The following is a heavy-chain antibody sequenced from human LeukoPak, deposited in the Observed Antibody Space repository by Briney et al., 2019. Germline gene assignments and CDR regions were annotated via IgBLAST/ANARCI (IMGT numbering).Heavy chain of an antibody. J-gene: IGHJ3*02. Sequence: GGSLRLSCAASGFTFSSHSMNWVRQAPGKGLEWVSSISSSSSYIYYADSVKGRFTISRDNAKNSLYLQMNSLRAEDTAVYHCAKDLEGSYYDAFDIWGQGTMVTVSS. CDR1: GFTFSSHS. D-gene: IGHD1-26*01. CDR3: AKDLEGSYYDAFDI. CDR2: ISSSSSYI. V-gene: IGHV3-21*04.